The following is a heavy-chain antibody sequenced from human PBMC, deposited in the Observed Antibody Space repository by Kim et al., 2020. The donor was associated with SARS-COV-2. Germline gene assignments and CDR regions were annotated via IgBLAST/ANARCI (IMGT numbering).Heavy chain of an antibody. J-gene: IGHJ3*02. D-gene: IGHD2-15*01. Sequence: SETLSLTCAVYGGSFSGYYWSWIRQPPGKGLEWIGEINHSGSTNYNPSLKSRVTISVDTSKNQFSLKLSSVTAADTAVYYCARGVVVVAATLSAFDSWGQGTMVTVSS. CDR3: ARGVVVVAATLSAFDS. CDR1: GGSFSGYY. CDR2: INHSGST. V-gene: IGHV4-34*01.